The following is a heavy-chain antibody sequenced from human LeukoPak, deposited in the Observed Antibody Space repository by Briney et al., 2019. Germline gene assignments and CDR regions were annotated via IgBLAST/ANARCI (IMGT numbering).Heavy chain of an antibody. Sequence: GASVKVSCKASGYTFTGYYMHWVRQAPGQGLEWMGWINPNSGGTNYAQKFRGRVTMTRDTSISTAYMELSRLRSDDTAVYYCAREFDGSGSYYKSLGYWGQGTLVTVSS. D-gene: IGHD3-10*01. CDR2: INPNSGGT. CDR3: AREFDGSGSYYKSLGY. V-gene: IGHV1-2*02. J-gene: IGHJ4*02. CDR1: GYTFTGYY.